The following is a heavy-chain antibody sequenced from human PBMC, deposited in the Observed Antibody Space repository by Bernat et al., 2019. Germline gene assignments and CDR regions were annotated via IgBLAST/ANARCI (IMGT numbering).Heavy chain of an antibody. CDR1: GFTFSDYY. CDR2: ISSSSSYT. Sequence: QVQLVESGGGLVKPGGSLRLSCAASGFTFSDYYMSWIRQAPGKGLEWVSYISSSSSYTNYADSVKGRFTISRDNAKNSLYLQMNSLRAEDTAVYYCARDSESGGDYQNFDYWGQGTLVTVSS. V-gene: IGHV3-11*05. J-gene: IGHJ4*02. CDR3: ARDSESGGDYQNFDY. D-gene: IGHD2-21*02.